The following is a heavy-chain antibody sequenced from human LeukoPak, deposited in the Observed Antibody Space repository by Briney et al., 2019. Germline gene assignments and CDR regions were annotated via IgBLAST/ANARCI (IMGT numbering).Heavy chain of an antibody. CDR3: ARDRAAAGTFDS. J-gene: IGHJ4*02. D-gene: IGHD6-13*01. V-gene: IGHV4-59*01. Sequence: SETLSLTCTVSGGSISSFYWSWIRQPPGKGLEWIGYIYYTGGTNYNPSLKSRVTISVDTSKSQFSLKLNSVTAADTAVYYCARDRAAAGTFDSWGQGALVTVSS. CDR2: IYYTGGT. CDR1: GGSISSFY.